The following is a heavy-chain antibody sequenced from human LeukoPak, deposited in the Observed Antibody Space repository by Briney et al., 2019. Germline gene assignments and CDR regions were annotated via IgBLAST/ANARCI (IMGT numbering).Heavy chain of an antibody. CDR2: ISYDGSNK. D-gene: IGHD6-19*01. CDR1: GFTFSSYG. J-gene: IGHJ4*02. CDR3: ARGAYSSGWAYFDH. V-gene: IGHV3-30*03. Sequence: GGSLRLSCEASGFTFSSYGMNWVRQAPGKGLKWVAVISYDGSNKYYAESVKGRFTISRDNAKNSLYLHMDSLRAEDTAVYYCARGAYSSGWAYFDHWGQGTLVTVSS.